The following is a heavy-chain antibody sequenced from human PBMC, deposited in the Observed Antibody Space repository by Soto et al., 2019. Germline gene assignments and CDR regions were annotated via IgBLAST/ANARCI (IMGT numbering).Heavy chain of an antibody. CDR1: GGTFSNYA. D-gene: IGHD3-22*01. V-gene: IGHV1-69*13. J-gene: IGHJ4*02. CDR3: AREMFYYDSNGYFDY. CDR2: IIPIFGTA. Sequence: SVKVSCKTSGGTFSNYAINWVRQAPGQGLEWMGGIIPIFGTANYAQNFQGRVTITADESTSTAYMELSSLRSEDTAVYYCAREMFYYDSNGYFDYWGQGTLVTVSS.